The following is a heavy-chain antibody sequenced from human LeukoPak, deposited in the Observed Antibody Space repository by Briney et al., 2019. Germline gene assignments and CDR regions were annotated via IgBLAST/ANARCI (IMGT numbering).Heavy chain of an antibody. CDR1: GGSVISGTYY. Sequence: SETLSLTCNVSGGSVISGTYYWTWIRQPPGQGLVWIGYIYYNGSTNYSPSLKSRVTISVDTSKNQFSLKLTSVTPADTAVYYCARERVYCSGGSCYSRSYWGQGTLVTVSS. CDR2: IYYNGST. CDR3: ARERVYCSGGSCYSRSY. V-gene: IGHV4-61*01. D-gene: IGHD2-15*01. J-gene: IGHJ4*02.